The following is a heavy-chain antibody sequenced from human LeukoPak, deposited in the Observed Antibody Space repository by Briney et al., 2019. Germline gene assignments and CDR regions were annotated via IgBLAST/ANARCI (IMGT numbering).Heavy chain of an antibody. J-gene: IGHJ6*03. CDR3: ARLYYGSGSYSWYYYYYMDV. V-gene: IGHV5-51*01. D-gene: IGHD3-10*01. CDR1: GYSFTSYW. Sequence: KPGESLKISCKGSGYSFTSYWIGWVRQMPGKGLEWMGIIYPGDSDTRYSPSFQGQVTISAHKSISTHYLQLSSLKASDTAMYYCARLYYGSGSYSWYYYYYMDVWGKGTTVTVSS. CDR2: IYPGDSDT.